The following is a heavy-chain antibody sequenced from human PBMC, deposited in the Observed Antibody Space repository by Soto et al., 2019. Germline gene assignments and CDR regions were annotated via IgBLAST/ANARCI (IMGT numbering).Heavy chain of an antibody. D-gene: IGHD2-2*01. CDR2: ISSSASTI. Sequence: EVQLLESGGVLVQPGGSLRLSCAASGFTFSSYEMNWVRQAPGKGLEWVSYISSSASTIYYADSVKGRFTISRDNAKNSLYLQMNSLRAEDTAIYYCARRYCSSTSCLLDYWGQGTLVTVSS. CDR1: GFTFSSYE. CDR3: ARRYCSSTSCLLDY. J-gene: IGHJ4*02. V-gene: IGHV3-48*03.